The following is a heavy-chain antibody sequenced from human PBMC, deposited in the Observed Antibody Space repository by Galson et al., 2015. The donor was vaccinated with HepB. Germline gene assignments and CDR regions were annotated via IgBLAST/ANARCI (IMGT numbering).Heavy chain of an antibody. D-gene: IGHD3-10*01. CDR2: IKSKTDGGTT. Sequence: SLRLSCAASGFTFSNAWMSWVRQAPGKGLEWVGRIKSKTDGGTTDYAAPVKGRFTISRDDSKNTLYLQMNSLKTEDTAVYYCTTDSGFGELLYPYWGQGTLVTVSS. CDR3: TTDSGFGELLYPY. J-gene: IGHJ4*02. V-gene: IGHV3-15*01. CDR1: GFTFSNAW.